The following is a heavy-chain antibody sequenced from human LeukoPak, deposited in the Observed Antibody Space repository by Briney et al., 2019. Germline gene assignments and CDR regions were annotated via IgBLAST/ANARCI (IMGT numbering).Heavy chain of an antibody. J-gene: IGHJ6*02. CDR1: GFTFSSYS. CDR3: ARDRDNGMDV. Sequence: PGGSLRLSCAASGFTFSSYSMNWVRQAPGKGLEGVSSISSSSSYLHYADSVKGRFTISRDNAKNSLYLQMNSLRAEDTAVCYCARDRDNGMDVWGQGTTVTVSS. V-gene: IGHV3-21*01. CDR2: ISSSSSYL.